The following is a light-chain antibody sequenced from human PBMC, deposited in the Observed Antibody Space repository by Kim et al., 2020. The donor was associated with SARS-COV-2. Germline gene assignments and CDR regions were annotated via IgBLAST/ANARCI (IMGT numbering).Light chain of an antibody. CDR1: NIGSKS. V-gene: IGLV3-21*04. Sequence: APGQTARITCGGNNIGSKSVHWYQQKPGQAPVLVIYYDSDRPSGIPERFSGSNSGNTANLTISRVEAGDEADYYCQVWDSSSDHRVFGGGTQLTVL. CDR2: YDS. J-gene: IGLJ3*02. CDR3: QVWDSSSDHRV.